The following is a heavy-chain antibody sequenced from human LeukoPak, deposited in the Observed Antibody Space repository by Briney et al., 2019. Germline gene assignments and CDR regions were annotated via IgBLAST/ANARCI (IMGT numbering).Heavy chain of an antibody. V-gene: IGHV1-46*01. J-gene: IGHJ4*02. CDR1: GYTFTSYY. Sequence: ASVKVSCKASGYTFTSYYMHWVRQAPGQGLEWMGIINPSGGSTSYAQKFQGRVTMTRDMSTSTVYTELSSLRSEDTAVYYCATRIHYGDYIFDYWGQGTLVTVSS. CDR3: ATRIHYGDYIFDY. CDR2: INPSGGST. D-gene: IGHD4-17*01.